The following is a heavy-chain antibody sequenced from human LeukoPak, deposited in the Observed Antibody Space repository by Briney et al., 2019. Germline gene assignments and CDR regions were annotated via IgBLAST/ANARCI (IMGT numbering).Heavy chain of an antibody. CDR2: IYYSGST. V-gene: IGHV4-59*11. D-gene: IGHD6-13*01. Sequence: SETLSLTCTVSGGSISSHYWSWIRQPPGKGLEWIGYIYYSGSTNYNPSLKSRVTISVDTSKNQFSLKLSSMTAADTAVYYCARFVAAAGSKYFDYWGQGTLVTVSS. CDR3: ARFVAAAGSKYFDY. CDR1: GGSISSHY. J-gene: IGHJ4*02.